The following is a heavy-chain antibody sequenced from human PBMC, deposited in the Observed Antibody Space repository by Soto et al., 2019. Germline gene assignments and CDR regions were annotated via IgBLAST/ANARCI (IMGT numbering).Heavy chain of an antibody. D-gene: IGHD3-22*01. CDR3: ARVRGVVASHFDY. J-gene: IGHJ4*02. CDR2: IIPIFGTA. Sequence: VYCESAGGSFSSYAIVGGRQAPGQGLEWMGGIIPIFGTANYAQKFQGRVTITADESTSTAYMELSSLRSEDTAVYYCARVRGVVASHFDYWGQRTLVTVSS. V-gene: IGHV1-69*01. CDR1: GGSFSSYA.